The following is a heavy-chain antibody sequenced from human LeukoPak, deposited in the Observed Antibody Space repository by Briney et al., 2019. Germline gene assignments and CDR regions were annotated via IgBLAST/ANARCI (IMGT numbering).Heavy chain of an antibody. V-gene: IGHV3-7*01. CDR3: TSLRTAVPHAGEAYDI. CDR1: GFTFSSYW. Sequence: PGGSLRLSCEAFGFTFSSYWMSWVRQAPGKGPEWVANIKQDGSDKYYADSVKGRFTVSRDNAKNSLYLQMNSLRAEDTAVYYCTSLRTAVPHAGEAYDIWGQGTLVTVSS. D-gene: IGHD2-2*01. CDR2: IKQDGSDK. J-gene: IGHJ3*02.